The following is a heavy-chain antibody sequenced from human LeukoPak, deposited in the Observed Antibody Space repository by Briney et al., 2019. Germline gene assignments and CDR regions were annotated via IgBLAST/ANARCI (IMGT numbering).Heavy chain of an antibody. CDR1: GFTFSSYA. D-gene: IGHD4-17*01. Sequence: GESLRLSCAASGFTFSSYAMHWVRQAPGKGLEWVAVISYDGSNKYYGDSVKGRFTISRDNAQNSLYLQMNSLRAEDTAVYYCARDPRGATVTSLKIDYWGQGTLVTVSS. V-gene: IGHV3-30-3*01. CDR2: ISYDGSNK. J-gene: IGHJ4*02. CDR3: ARDPRGATVTSLKIDY.